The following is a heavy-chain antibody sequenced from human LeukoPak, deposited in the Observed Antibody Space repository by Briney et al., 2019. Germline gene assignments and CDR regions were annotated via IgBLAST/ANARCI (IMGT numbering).Heavy chain of an antibody. CDR1: GFTFSNFA. CDR3: AKDSKIVGPTFHYMDV. CDR2: ISGVGGST. V-gene: IGHV3-23*01. J-gene: IGHJ6*03. D-gene: IGHD1-26*01. Sequence: VKLGGSLRLSCVVSGFTFSNFAMTWVRQTPGKGLEWVSTISGVGGSTYYADSVKGRFIISRDNSKKTLYLQMNSLRAEDTAVYYCAKDSKIVGPTFHYMDVWGKGTTVTVSS.